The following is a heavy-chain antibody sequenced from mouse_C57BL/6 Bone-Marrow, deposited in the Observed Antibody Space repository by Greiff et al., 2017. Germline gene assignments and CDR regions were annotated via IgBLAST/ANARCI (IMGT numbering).Heavy chain of an antibody. CDR3: SDYGSGLGYAMDY. CDR1: GYTFTSYW. V-gene: IGHV1-59*01. CDR2: IDPSDSYT. Sequence: QVQLQQPGAELVRPGTSVKLSCTASGYTFTSYWMHWVQQRPGQGLEWIGVIDPSDSYTNYHQKFKGKATLTVDTSSSTAYMQLSSLTSEDSAVYYCSDYGSGLGYAMDYWGQGTSVTVSS. D-gene: IGHD1-1*01. J-gene: IGHJ4*01.